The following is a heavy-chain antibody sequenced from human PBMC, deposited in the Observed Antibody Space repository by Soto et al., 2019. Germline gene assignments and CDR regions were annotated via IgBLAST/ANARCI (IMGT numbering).Heavy chain of an antibody. V-gene: IGHV3-74*01. Sequence: EVQLVESGGGLVQPGGSLRLSCAASGFTFSTYWMHWVRQVPGEGLVWVSRINTDASSTSYADSVKGRFTISRDNAKNTLYLQMNSLRVEDTAVYDCARAQWPHTFEYWGQGTLVTVSS. CDR1: GFTFSTYW. D-gene: IGHD6-19*01. CDR3: ARAQWPHTFEY. J-gene: IGHJ4*02. CDR2: INTDASST.